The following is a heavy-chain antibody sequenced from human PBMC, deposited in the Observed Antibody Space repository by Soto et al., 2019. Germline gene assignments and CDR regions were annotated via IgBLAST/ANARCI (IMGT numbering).Heavy chain of an antibody. CDR3: ARVRDCSSTSCYWVDY. CDR1: GGSISSFY. Sequence: SETLSLTCTVSGGSISSFYWSWIRQPPGRGLEWIGYIYYSGSSNYNPSLKSRVTISVDTSKKQFSLKLTSVTAADTAVYYCARVRDCSSTSCYWVDYWGQGTLVTVS. J-gene: IGHJ4*02. V-gene: IGHV4-59*08. CDR2: IYYSGSS. D-gene: IGHD2-2*01.